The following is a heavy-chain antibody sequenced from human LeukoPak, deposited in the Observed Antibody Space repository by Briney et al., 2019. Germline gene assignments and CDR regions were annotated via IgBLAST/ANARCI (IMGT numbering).Heavy chain of an antibody. CDR3: ATVIPYYYDSSGYSPRGAFDI. CDR1: GYTLTELS. J-gene: IGHJ3*02. D-gene: IGHD3-22*01. Sequence: ASVKVSCKVSGYTLTELSMHWVRQAPGKGLEWMGGFDPEDGETIYAQKFQGRVTMTEDTSTDTAYMELSSLRSEDTAVYYCATVIPYYYDSSGYSPRGAFDIWAKGQWSPSLQ. CDR2: FDPEDGET. V-gene: IGHV1-24*01.